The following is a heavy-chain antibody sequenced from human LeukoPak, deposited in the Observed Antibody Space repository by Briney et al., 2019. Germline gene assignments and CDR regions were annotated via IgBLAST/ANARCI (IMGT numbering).Heavy chain of an antibody. CDR3: TPIPGITGTTKDWFDP. Sequence: GGSLRLSCAASGFTFSNAWMSWVRQAPGKGLEWVGRIKSKTDGGTTDYAAPVKGRFTISRDDSKTTLYLQMNSLKTEDTAVYYCTPIPGITGTTKDWFDPWGQGTLVTVSS. D-gene: IGHD1-7*01. V-gene: IGHV3-15*01. J-gene: IGHJ5*02. CDR2: IKSKTDGGTT. CDR1: GFTFSNAW.